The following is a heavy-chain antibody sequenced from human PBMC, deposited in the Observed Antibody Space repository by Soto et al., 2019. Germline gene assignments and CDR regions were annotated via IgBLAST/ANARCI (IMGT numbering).Heavy chain of an antibody. D-gene: IGHD3-10*01. CDR2: IYYSGST. CDR1: GGSISSSSYY. Sequence: QLQLQESGPGLVKPSETLSLTCTVSGGSISSSSYYWGWIRQPPGKGLEWIGSIYYSGSTYYNPSLKSRVTISVDTSKNQFSLKLSSVTAADTAVYYCARHAPPRGWFGELSVDYFDYWGQGTLVTVSS. CDR3: ARHAPPRGWFGELSVDYFDY. J-gene: IGHJ4*02. V-gene: IGHV4-39*01.